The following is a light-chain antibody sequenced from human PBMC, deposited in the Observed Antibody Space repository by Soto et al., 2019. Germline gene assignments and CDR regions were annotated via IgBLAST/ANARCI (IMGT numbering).Light chain of an antibody. Sequence: QSVLTQPPSVSGAPGQRVTISCTGTSSNIGAGYDVHWYQQLPGTAPKLLIYDNNNRPSGVPDRFSVSKSGTSASLAITGLQAEDEADYYCQSYDTSLVVFGGGTKVTVL. CDR1: SSNIGAGYD. V-gene: IGLV1-40*01. CDR3: QSYDTSLVV. J-gene: IGLJ2*01. CDR2: DNN.